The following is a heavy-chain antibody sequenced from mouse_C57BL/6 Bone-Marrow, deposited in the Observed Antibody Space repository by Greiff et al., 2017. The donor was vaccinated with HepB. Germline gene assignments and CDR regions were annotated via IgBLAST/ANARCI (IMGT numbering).Heavy chain of an antibody. CDR2: ISSGGDYI. V-gene: IGHV5-9-1*02. CDR1: GFTFSSYA. CDR3: TRDPVTTSWFAY. D-gene: IGHD2-2*01. Sequence: EVQRVESGEGLVKPGGSLKLSCAASGFTFSSYAMSWVRQTPEKRLEWVAYISSGGDYIYYADTVKGRFTISRDNARNTLYLQMSSLKSEDTAMYYCTRDPVTTSWFAYWGQGTLVTVSA. J-gene: IGHJ3*01.